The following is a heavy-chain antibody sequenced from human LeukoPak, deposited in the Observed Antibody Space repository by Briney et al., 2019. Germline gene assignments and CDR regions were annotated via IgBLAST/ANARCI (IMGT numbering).Heavy chain of an antibody. CDR3: ARVDGSGSYYNSPDY. V-gene: IGHV3-74*01. CDR2: INSDGSST. Sequence: GGSLRLSCAASGFTFSSYWMHWVRQAPGEGLVWVSRINSDGSSTSYADSVKGRFTISRDNAKNTLYLQMNSLRAEDTAVYYCARVDGSGSYYNSPDYWGQGTLVTVSS. D-gene: IGHD3-10*01. CDR1: GFTFSSYW. J-gene: IGHJ4*02.